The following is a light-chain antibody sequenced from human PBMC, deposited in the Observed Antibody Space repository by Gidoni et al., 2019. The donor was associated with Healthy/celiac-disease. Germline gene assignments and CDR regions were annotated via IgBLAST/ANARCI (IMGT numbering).Light chain of an antibody. Sequence: DIQMTQSPSSLSASVGHRVTITCRASQSISSYFNWYQQKPGKAPKLLIYAASSLQSGVPSRFSGSGSGTDFTLTISSLQPEDFATYYCQQSYSTVMYTFGQGTKLEIK. CDR3: QQSYSTVMYT. CDR2: AAS. CDR1: QSISSY. V-gene: IGKV1-39*01. J-gene: IGKJ2*01.